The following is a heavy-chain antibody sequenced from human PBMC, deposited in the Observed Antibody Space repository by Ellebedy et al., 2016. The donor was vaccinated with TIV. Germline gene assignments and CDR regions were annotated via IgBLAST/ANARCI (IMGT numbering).Heavy chain of an antibody. V-gene: IGHV1-69*06. J-gene: IGHJ4*02. Sequence: SVKVSXKASGGTFSSYAISWVRQAPGQGLEWMGGIIPIFGTANYAQKFQGRVTITADKSTSTAYMELSSLRSEDTAVYYCASQALAVAGSDYWGQGTLVTVSS. CDR1: GGTFSSYA. CDR2: IIPIFGTA. D-gene: IGHD6-19*01. CDR3: ASQALAVAGSDY.